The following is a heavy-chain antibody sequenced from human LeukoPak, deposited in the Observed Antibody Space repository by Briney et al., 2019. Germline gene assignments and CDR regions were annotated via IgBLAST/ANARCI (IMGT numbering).Heavy chain of an antibody. CDR3: ARNYGELDY. J-gene: IGHJ4*02. CDR2: INPNSGGT. Sequence: VASVKVSCKASGGTFSSYAISWVRQAPGQGLEWMGWINPNSGGTNYAQKFQGRVTMTRDTSISTAYMELSRLRSDDTAVYYCARNYGELDYWGQGTLVTVSS. V-gene: IGHV1-2*02. D-gene: IGHD4-17*01. CDR1: GGTFSSYA.